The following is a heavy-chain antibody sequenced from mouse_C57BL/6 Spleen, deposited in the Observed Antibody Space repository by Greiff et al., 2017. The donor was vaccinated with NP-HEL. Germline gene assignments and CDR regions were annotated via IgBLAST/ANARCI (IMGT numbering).Heavy chain of an antibody. CDR3: ARGGVVATPDPFAY. Sequence: EVQLQQSGPVLVKPGASVKMSCKASGYTFTDYYMNWVKQSHGKSLEWIGVINPYNGGPSYNQKFKGKATLTVDKSSSTAYMELNSLTSEDSAVYYGARGGVVATPDPFAYWGQGTLVTVSA. CDR2: INPYNGGP. CDR1: GYTFTDYY. V-gene: IGHV1-19*01. D-gene: IGHD1-1*01. J-gene: IGHJ3*01.